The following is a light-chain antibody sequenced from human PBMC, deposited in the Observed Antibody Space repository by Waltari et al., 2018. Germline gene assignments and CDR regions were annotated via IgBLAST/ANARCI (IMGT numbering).Light chain of an antibody. CDR3: QQYNNYPYT. CDR2: GAS. Sequence: DIQLTQSPSTMSASVGDGVTIACRASQGVVTWLAWYQQKPGQAPRLLIYGASSLESGVPSRFSGSGSGTEFTLSISSLQPDDFATYYCQQYNNYPYTFGQGTKLEIK. CDR1: QGVVTW. J-gene: IGKJ2*01. V-gene: IGKV1-5*03.